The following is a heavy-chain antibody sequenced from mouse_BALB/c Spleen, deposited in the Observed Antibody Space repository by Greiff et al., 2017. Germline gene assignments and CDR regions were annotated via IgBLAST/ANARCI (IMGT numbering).Heavy chain of an antibody. Sequence: VQLQQSGAELMKPGASVKISCKATGYTFSSYWIEWVKQRPGHGLEWIGEILPGSGSTNYNEKFKGKATFTADTSSNTAYMQLSSLTSEDSAVYYCARKRDYRYGALSHWGQGTTLTVSS. CDR3: ARKRDYRYGALSH. V-gene: IGHV1-9*01. J-gene: IGHJ2*01. CDR2: ILPGSGST. D-gene: IGHD2-14*01. CDR1: GYTFSSYW.